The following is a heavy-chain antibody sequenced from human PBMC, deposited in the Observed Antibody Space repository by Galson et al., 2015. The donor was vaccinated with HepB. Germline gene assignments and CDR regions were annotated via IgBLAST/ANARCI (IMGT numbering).Heavy chain of an antibody. D-gene: IGHD6-13*01. CDR3: ARVGGRGVAAAPYFDY. CDR1: GFTFSSYA. V-gene: IGHV3-30*04. CDR2: ISYDGSNK. Sequence: SLRLSCAASGFTFSSYAMHWVRQAPGKGLEWVAAISYDGSNKYYADSVKGRFTISRDNSKNTLYLQMNSLRAEDTAVYYCARVGGRGVAAAPYFDYWGQGTLVTVSS. J-gene: IGHJ4*02.